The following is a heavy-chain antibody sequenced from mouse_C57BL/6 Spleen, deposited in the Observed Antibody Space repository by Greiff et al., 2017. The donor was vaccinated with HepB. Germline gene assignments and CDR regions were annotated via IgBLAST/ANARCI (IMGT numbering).Heavy chain of an antibody. CDR2: ISDGGSYT. J-gene: IGHJ3*01. CDR3: ARLSGNFFAY. V-gene: IGHV5-4*03. CDR1: GFTFSSYA. Sequence: EVMLVESGGGLVKPGGSLKLSCAASGFTFSSYAMSWVRQTPEKRLEWVATISDGGSYTYYPDNVKGRFTISRDNAKNNLYLQMSHLKSEDTAMYYCARLSGNFFAYWGQGTLVTVSA.